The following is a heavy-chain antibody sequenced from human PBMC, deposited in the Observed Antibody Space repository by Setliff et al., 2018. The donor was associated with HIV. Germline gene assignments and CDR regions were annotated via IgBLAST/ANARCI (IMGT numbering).Heavy chain of an antibody. Sequence: GASVKVSCKASGYTFTDSYMHWVQQAPGKGLEWMGRVDPEDGETIYAEKFQGRVTITADTSTDTTYMELSSLRSEDTAVYYCATGPLHYDTNGYYYAWFDPWGQGTLVTVSS. CDR2: VDPEDGET. V-gene: IGHV1-69-2*01. J-gene: IGHJ5*02. D-gene: IGHD3-22*01. CDR1: GYTFTDSY. CDR3: ATGPLHYDTNGYYYAWFDP.